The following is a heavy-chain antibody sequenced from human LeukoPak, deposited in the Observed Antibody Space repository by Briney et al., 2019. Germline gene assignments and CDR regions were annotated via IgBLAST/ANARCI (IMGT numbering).Heavy chain of an antibody. CDR3: ARDTLGEGEDANYAVYYFDY. CDR2: IKQDGNEK. V-gene: IGHV3-7*01. J-gene: IGHJ4*02. D-gene: IGHD4/OR15-4a*01. CDR1: GFTFSSYW. Sequence: GGSLRLSCAASGFTFSSYWMSWVRQAPGKGLEWVANIKQDGNEKYYADSVKGRFTISRDNGKNSLDLQMNSLRADDTAFYYCARDTLGEGEDANYAVYYFDYWGQGTVVTVSS.